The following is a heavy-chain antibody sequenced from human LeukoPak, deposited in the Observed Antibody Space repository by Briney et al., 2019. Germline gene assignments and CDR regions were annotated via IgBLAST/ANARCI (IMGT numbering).Heavy chain of an antibody. CDR3: AKGIEIVVVPAAKVYV. V-gene: IGHV3-23*01. CDR1: GFTFSSYA. CDR2: ISGSGGST. J-gene: IGHJ6*02. Sequence: GGSLRLSCAASGFTFSSYAMSWVRQAPGKGLEWVSAISGSGGSTYYADSVKGRFTISRDNSKNTLYLQMNSLRAEDTAVYYCAKGIEIVVVPAAKVYVWGQGTTVTVSS. D-gene: IGHD2-2*01.